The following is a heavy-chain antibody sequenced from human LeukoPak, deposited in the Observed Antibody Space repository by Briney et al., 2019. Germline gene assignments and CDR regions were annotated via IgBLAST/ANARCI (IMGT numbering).Heavy chain of an antibody. Sequence: PSETLSLACTVSAGSISSSDYYWGWIRQSPGKGLEWSGRISYSGNTSYNPSLKSRVTISVDTSKKHFSLRLSYVPAADTAVYYCSRLTHSYYSDTSGYYPYYYMDVWGEGTTVAVSS. D-gene: IGHD3-22*01. CDR3: SRLTHSYYSDTSGYYPYYYMDV. V-gene: IGHV4-39*02. CDR1: AGSISSSDYY. CDR2: ISYSGNT. J-gene: IGHJ6*03.